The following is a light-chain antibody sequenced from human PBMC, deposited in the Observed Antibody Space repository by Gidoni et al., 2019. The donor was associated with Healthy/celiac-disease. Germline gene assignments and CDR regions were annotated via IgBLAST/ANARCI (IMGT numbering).Light chain of an antibody. CDR2: EVS. J-gene: IGLJ2*01. CDR3: SSYTSSSTVV. Sequence: QSALTQPASVSGSPGQSITISCTVTSSDVGGYNYVSWYQQHPGKAPKPMIYEVSNRPSGVSNRFSGSKSGNTASLTISGLQAEDEADYYCSSYTSSSTVVFGGGTKLTVL. V-gene: IGLV2-14*01. CDR1: SSDVGGYNY.